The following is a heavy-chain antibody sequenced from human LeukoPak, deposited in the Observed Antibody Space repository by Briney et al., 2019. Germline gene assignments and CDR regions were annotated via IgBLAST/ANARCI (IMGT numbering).Heavy chain of an antibody. CDR2: IIPIFGTA. D-gene: IGHD1-26*01. CDR3: ARVGRVGATDYFDY. V-gene: IGHV1-69*13. Sequence: VASVKVSCKASGGTFSSYAISWVRQAPGQGLEWMGGIIPIFGTANYAQKFQGRVTITADESTSTAYMELSSLRSEDTAVYYCARVGRVGATDYFDYWGQGTLVTVSS. CDR1: GGTFSSYA. J-gene: IGHJ4*02.